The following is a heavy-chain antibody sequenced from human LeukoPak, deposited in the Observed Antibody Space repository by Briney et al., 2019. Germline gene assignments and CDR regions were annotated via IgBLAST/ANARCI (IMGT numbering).Heavy chain of an antibody. CDR3: ARAEAAYYYDSSGYQGPFDY. D-gene: IGHD3-22*01. CDR2: IYYSGST. J-gene: IGHJ4*02. V-gene: IGHV4-31*11. CDR1: GGSFSGDY. Sequence: SETLSLTCAVYGGSFSGDYWSWIRQHPGKGLEWIGYIYYSGSTYYNPSLKSRVTISVDTSKNQFSLKLSSVTAADTAVYYCARAEAAYYYDSSGYQGPFDYWGQGTLVTVSS.